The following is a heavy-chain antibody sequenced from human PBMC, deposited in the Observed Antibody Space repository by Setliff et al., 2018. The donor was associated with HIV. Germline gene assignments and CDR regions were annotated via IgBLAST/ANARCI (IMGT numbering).Heavy chain of an antibody. D-gene: IGHD2-21*02. J-gene: IGHJ4*02. CDR2: ISRSVSTI. Sequence: GGSLRLSCAASGSTFSDYYMSWIRQAPGKGLEWVSYISRSVSTIYYADSVRGRFTISRDNAKNSLYLQMNSLRAEDTAVYYCARGNIVVVTAYFDYWGQGTLVTVSS. CDR1: GSTFSDYY. CDR3: ARGNIVVVTAYFDY. V-gene: IGHV3-11*01.